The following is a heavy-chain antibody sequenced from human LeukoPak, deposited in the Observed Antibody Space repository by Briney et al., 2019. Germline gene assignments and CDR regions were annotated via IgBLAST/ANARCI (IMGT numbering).Heavy chain of an antibody. V-gene: IGHV3-30*03. CDR3: AREGNRNTYGMDV. CDR1: GFTFSSYG. J-gene: IGHJ6*02. Sequence: QPGGSLRLSCAASGFTFSSYGMHWVRQAPGKGLEWVAVISYDGSNKYYADSVKGRFTISRDNSKNTLYLQMNSLRAEDTAVYYCAREGNRNTYGMDVWGQGTTVTVSS. D-gene: IGHD1-1*01. CDR2: ISYDGSNK.